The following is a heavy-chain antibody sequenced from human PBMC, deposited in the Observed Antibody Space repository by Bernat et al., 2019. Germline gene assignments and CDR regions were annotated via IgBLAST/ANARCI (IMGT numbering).Heavy chain of an antibody. CDR3: AKVKEGCSGGSCYLEPYWYFDL. Sequence: EVQLLESGGGLVQPGGSLRLSCAASGFTFSSYAMSWVRQAPGKGLEWVSAISGSGGSTYYADSVKGRFTISRDNSKNTLYLQMNSLRAEDTAVYYCAKVKEGCSGGSCYLEPYWYFDLWGRGTLVTVSS. J-gene: IGHJ2*01. V-gene: IGHV3-23*01. CDR2: ISGSGGST. D-gene: IGHD2-15*01. CDR1: GFTFSSYA.